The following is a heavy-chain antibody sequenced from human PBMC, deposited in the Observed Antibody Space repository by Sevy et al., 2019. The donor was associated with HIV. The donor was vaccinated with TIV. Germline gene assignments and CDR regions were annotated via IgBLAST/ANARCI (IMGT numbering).Heavy chain of an antibody. D-gene: IGHD2-15*01. CDR1: GGTFSSYA. CDR3: ARVPGVYCSGGSCYSSYYFDY. V-gene: IGHV1-69*13. Sequence: ASVKVSCKASGGTFSSYAISWVRQAPGQGLEWMGGIIPIFGTANYAQKFQGRVTFTADESTSTAYMELSSLRSEDTAVYYCARVPGVYCSGGSCYSSYYFDYWGQGTLVTVSS. CDR2: IIPIFGTA. J-gene: IGHJ4*02.